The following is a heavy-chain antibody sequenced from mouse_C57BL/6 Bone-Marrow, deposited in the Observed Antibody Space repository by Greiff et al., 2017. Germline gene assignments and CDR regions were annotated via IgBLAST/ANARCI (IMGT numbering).Heavy chain of an antibody. CDR1: GFSLTSYG. J-gene: IGHJ1*03. CDR3: ARNPRIYGSSYRYFDV. D-gene: IGHD1-1*01. Sequence: QVQLQQSGPGLAQPSQSLSITCTVSGFSLTSYGVHWVRQSPGKGLEWLGVIWSGGSTDYNAAFISRLSISKDNSKSQVFFKMNSLQADDTAIYYCARNPRIYGSSYRYFDVWGTGTTVTVSS. CDR2: IWSGGST. V-gene: IGHV2-2*01.